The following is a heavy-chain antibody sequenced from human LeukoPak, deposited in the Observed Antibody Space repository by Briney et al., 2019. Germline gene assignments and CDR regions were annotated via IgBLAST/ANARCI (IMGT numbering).Heavy chain of an antibody. V-gene: IGHV1-3*01. CDR3: ARVEVAGTPFDY. J-gene: IGHJ4*02. D-gene: IGHD6-19*01. Sequence: KFQGRATITRDTSASTAYMELSSLRSEDTAVYYCARVEVAGTPFDYWGQGTLVTVSS.